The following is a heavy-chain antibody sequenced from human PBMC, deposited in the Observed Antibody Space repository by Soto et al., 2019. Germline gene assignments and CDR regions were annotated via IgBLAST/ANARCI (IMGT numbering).Heavy chain of an antibody. V-gene: IGHV1-3*01. CDR1: GYTFTSYA. CDR3: ARDVVRYYDSSGYFDY. J-gene: IGHJ4*02. CDR2: INAGNGNT. Sequence: ASVKVSCKASGYTFTSYAMHWVRQAPGQRLEWMGWINAGNGNTKYSQKFQGRVTITRDTSASTAYMELSSLRSEDTAVYYCARDVVRYYDSSGYFDYRGQGTLVTVSS. D-gene: IGHD3-22*01.